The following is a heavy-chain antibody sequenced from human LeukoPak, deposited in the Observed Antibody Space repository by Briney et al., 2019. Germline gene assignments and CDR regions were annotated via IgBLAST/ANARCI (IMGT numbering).Heavy chain of an antibody. CDR1: GFTFSSYS. J-gene: IGHJ4*02. CDR2: ISSSSTI. D-gene: IGHD1-26*01. CDR3: ARDTGRGSYTDY. V-gene: IGHV3-48*01. Sequence: GGSLRLSCAASGFTFSSYSMNWVRQAPGKGLEWVSYISSSSTIYYADSVKGRFTISRDNAKNSLYLQMNSLRAEDTAVYYCARDTGRGSYTDYWGQGTLVTVSS.